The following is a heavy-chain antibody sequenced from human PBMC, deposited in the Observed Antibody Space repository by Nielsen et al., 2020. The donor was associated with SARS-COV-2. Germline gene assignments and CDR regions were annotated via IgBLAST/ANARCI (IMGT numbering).Heavy chain of an antibody. CDR1: GYTFTSYA. CDR3: ARDPGVDFWSGRVWFDP. Sequence: ASVKVSRKASGYTFTSYAMNWVRQAPGQGLEWMGWINTNTGNPTYAQGFTGRFVFSLDTSVSTAYLQINSLKAEDTAVYYCARDPGVDFWSGRVWFDPWGQGTLVTVSS. D-gene: IGHD3-3*01. J-gene: IGHJ5*02. V-gene: IGHV7-4-1*02. CDR2: INTNTGNP.